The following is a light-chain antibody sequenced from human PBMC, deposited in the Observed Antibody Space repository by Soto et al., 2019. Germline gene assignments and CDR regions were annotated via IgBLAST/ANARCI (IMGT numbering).Light chain of an antibody. CDR1: QGVSTW. Sequence: DIQMTQSPSSVSASFGDRVTTTCRASQGVSTWLAWYQQKPGKAPNLLIYTASSLQSGVPSRFSGSGSGTDFTLTINGLQPEDFATYYCQQAASLPITFGQGTRLEI. V-gene: IGKV1-12*01. J-gene: IGKJ5*01. CDR3: QQAASLPIT. CDR2: TAS.